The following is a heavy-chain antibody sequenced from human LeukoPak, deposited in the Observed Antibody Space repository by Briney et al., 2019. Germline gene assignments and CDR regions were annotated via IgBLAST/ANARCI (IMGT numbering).Heavy chain of an antibody. Sequence: GGSLRLSCAVSGFTFSEYYMSWIRQAPGKGLEWVSYISSSGSTIYYADSVKGRFTISTDNAKNSLYLQMNSLRAEDTAVYYCARASRWLQQDAFDIWGQGTIVTVSS. D-gene: IGHD5-24*01. V-gene: IGHV3-11*01. CDR3: ARASRWLQQDAFDI. CDR2: ISSSGSTI. J-gene: IGHJ3*02. CDR1: GFTFSEYY.